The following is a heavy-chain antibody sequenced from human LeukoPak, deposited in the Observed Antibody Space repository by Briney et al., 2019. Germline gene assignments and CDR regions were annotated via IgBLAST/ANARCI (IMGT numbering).Heavy chain of an antibody. CDR2: ISNDGNKR. CDR3: AKDSSGWYSAIDY. CDR1: GFTFSRFG. J-gene: IGHJ4*02. D-gene: IGHD6-19*01. V-gene: IGHV3-30*18. Sequence: PGGSLRLSCEVSGFTFSRFGFHWVRQAPGKGLEWVSFISNDGNKRNYGDSVKGRFTISRDNAKNSLYLQMNSLRVEDTALYYCAKDSSGWYSAIDYWGQGTLVTVSS.